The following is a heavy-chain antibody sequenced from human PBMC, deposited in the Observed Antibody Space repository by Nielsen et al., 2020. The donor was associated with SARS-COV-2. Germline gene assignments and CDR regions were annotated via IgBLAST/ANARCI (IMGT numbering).Heavy chain of an antibody. Sequence: GESLKISCAASGFTFSSYGMHWVRQAPGKGLEWVAVISYDGSNKYYADSVKGRFTISRDNSKNTLYLQMNSLRAEDTAVYYCARGTTGTTEGFDYWGQGTLVTVSS. CDR2: ISYDGSNK. D-gene: IGHD1-1*01. CDR1: GFTFSSYG. CDR3: ARGTTGTTEGFDY. V-gene: IGHV3-30*03. J-gene: IGHJ4*02.